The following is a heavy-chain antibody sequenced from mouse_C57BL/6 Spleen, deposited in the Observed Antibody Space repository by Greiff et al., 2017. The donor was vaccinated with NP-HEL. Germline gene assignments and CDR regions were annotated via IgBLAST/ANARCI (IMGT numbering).Heavy chain of an antibody. CDR3: ARSQLGRGYFDY. CDR2: IDPSDSET. Sequence: VQLQQPGAELVRPGSSVKLSCKASGYTFTSYWMHWVKQRPIQGLEWIGNIDPSDSETHYNQQFKDKATLTVEQSSSQAYMQLSSLTSEYSAVYYCARSQLGRGYFDYWGQGTTLTVSS. D-gene: IGHD4-1*02. CDR1: GYTFTSYW. V-gene: IGHV1-52*01. J-gene: IGHJ2*01.